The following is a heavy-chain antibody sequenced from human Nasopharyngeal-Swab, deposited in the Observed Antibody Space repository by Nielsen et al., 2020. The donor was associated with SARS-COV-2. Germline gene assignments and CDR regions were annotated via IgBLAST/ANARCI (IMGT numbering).Heavy chain of an antibody. J-gene: IGHJ4*02. V-gene: IGHV1-18*04. D-gene: IGHD3-16*02. CDR1: GYTFSSYG. CDR2: ISTYNGDT. Sequence: ASVKVSCKASGYTFSSYGISWVRKAPGQGLEWMGWISTYNGDTNYGQKFQGRVTMTTDTATNTAYMELRSLRSDDTAVYHCARDLFVWGSYRNFDYWGQGTRVTVSS. CDR3: ARDLFVWGSYRNFDY.